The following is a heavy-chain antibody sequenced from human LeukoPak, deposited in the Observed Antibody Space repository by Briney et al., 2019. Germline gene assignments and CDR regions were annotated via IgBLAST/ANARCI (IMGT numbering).Heavy chain of an antibody. Sequence: GGSLRLSCAASGFTFSKYAMTWVRQAPGKGLEWVSAISSSTLKIYYADSVKGRFTISRDNSKNTLFLQMHNLRVEDMAVLYCAKDWNWAIDYWGQGTLVTVSS. CDR1: GFTFSKYA. D-gene: IGHD1-7*01. J-gene: IGHJ4*02. CDR2: ISSSTLKI. V-gene: IGHV3-23*01. CDR3: AKDWNWAIDY.